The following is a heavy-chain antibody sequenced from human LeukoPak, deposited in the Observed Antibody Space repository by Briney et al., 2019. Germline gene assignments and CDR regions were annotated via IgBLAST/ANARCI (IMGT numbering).Heavy chain of an antibody. CDR3: ARGTDTKPFWSGYWVDV. D-gene: IGHD3-3*01. V-gene: IGHV3-30*03. CDR2: ISYDESNK. J-gene: IGHJ6*02. CDR1: GFTFSSSA. Sequence: GRSLRLSCAASGFTFSSSAMHWVRQAPGKGLEWVAVISYDESNKYYADSVKGRFTISRDNSKNTLYLQMNSLRAKDTAVYYCARGTDTKPFWSGYWVDVWGQGTTVTVSS.